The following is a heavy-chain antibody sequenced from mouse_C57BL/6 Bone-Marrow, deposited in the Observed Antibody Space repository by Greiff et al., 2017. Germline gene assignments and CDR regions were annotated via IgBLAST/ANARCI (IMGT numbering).Heavy chain of an antibody. CDR3: ARPDYGPWFAY. D-gene: IGHD1-1*01. CDR2: ISSGSSTI. J-gene: IGHJ3*01. Sequence: EVKLVESGGGLVKPGGSLKLSCAASGFTFSDYGMHWVRQAPEKGLEWVAYISSGSSTIYYADTVKGRFTISRDNAKNTLFLQMNSLRSEDTALYYCARPDYGPWFAYWGQGTLVTVSA. CDR1: GFTFSDYG. V-gene: IGHV5-17*01.